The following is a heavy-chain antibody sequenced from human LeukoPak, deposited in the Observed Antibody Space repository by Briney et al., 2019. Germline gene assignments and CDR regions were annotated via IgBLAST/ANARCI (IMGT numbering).Heavy chain of an antibody. J-gene: IGHJ4*02. D-gene: IGHD3-16*02. CDR3: ARDRVITFGGVIVPFDY. V-gene: IGHV3-48*01. CDR2: ISSSGSTI. Sequence: GGSLRLSCAASGFIFSSYSMNWVRQAPGKGLEWVSYISSSGSTIYYADSVKGRFTIPRDNAKNSLYLQMNSLRAEDTAVYYCARDRVITFGGVIVPFDYWGQGALVTVSS. CDR1: GFIFSSYS.